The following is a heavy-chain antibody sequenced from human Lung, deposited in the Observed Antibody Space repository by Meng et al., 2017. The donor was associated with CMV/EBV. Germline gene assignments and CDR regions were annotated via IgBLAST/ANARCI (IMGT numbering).Heavy chain of an antibody. D-gene: IGHD2-15*01. J-gene: IGHJ4*03. CDR1: GFSAGDSF. V-gene: IGHV3-49*04. CDR2: IRSKNSGGTT. Sequence: SXTVSGFSAGDSFMTWVRQAPGKGLEWVGFIRSKNSGGTTEYAASVKGRFTISRDESNSVAYLQMNSLRIEDTAVYYCTRCGINCYLDYWGQGTLVTVSS. CDR3: TRCGINCYLDY.